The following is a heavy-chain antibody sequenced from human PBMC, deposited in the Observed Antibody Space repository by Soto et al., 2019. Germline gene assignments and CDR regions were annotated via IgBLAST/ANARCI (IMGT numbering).Heavy chain of an antibody. V-gene: IGHV4-30-4*01. Sequence: QVQLQESGPRLVKPSQTLSLTCTVSGGSISSADYYWSWVRQPPGKGLEWIGHIYYRGTTYYNPSLKTRLAISFETSRTQFSLKLNSVAAADTAAYYCARVDRGYSSGWYLQAFDIWGQGTMVTVSS. J-gene: IGHJ3*02. CDR3: ARVDRGYSSGWYLQAFDI. CDR2: IYYRGTT. D-gene: IGHD6-19*01. CDR1: GGSISSADYY.